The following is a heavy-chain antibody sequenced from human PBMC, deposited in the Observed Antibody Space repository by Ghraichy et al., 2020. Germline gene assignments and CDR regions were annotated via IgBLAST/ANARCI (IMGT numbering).Heavy chain of an antibody. J-gene: IGHJ4*02. V-gene: IGHV1-18*01. Sequence: ASVKVSCKPSGYTFTHYAISWVRQAPGQGLEWRGWIGVYNGNTSYAQTFQGRVTLTRDTSTNTAYMELTSLRSDDTATYYCARDRMGVGFDYWGQGTLVIVSS. CDR2: IGVYNGNT. CDR3: ARDRMGVGFDY. CDR1: GYTFTHYA. D-gene: IGHD3-10*01.